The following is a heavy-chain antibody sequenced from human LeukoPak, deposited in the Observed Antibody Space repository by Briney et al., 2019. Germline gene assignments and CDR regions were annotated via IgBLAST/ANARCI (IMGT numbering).Heavy chain of an antibody. V-gene: IGHV3-21*01. J-gene: IGHJ4*02. CDR1: GFTFSSYS. Sequence: PGGSLRLSCAASGFTFSSYSMNWVRQAPGKGLEWVSSISSSSSYIYYADSVKGRFTISRDNAKNSLYLQMNSLRAEDTAVYYCARPRGVRGVMLDLDYWGQGTLVTVSS. D-gene: IGHD3-10*01. CDR2: ISSSSSYI. CDR3: ARPRGVRGVMLDLDY.